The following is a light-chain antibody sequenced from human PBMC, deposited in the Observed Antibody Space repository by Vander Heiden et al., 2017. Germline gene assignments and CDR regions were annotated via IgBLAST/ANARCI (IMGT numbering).Light chain of an antibody. CDR3: QQYNEWPWT. J-gene: IGKJ1*01. V-gene: IGKV3-15*01. CDR1: QSAMSN. Sequence: EIVVTHSPATMSVSPGERATLSCRASQSAMSNLAWYQQKSGQTPRLLIYGASTRATGIPARFSGSGSGTEFTLTVSSLQSEDFAVYYCQQYNEWPWTFGQGTKVEIK. CDR2: GAS.